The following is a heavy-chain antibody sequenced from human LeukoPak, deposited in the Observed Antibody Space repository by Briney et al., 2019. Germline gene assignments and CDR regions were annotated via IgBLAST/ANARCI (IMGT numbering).Heavy chain of an antibody. Sequence: KSSESLSLTCTVSGDSISSYYWSWIRQPPGKGLEWIGYIYYSGSTNYNPSLKSRVTISVDTSKNQFSLRLSSVTAADTAVYYCARHTSMAHFDYWGQGTLVTVSS. CDR3: ARHTSMAHFDY. CDR2: IYYSGST. D-gene: IGHD1-1*01. CDR1: GDSISSYY. J-gene: IGHJ4*02. V-gene: IGHV4-59*08.